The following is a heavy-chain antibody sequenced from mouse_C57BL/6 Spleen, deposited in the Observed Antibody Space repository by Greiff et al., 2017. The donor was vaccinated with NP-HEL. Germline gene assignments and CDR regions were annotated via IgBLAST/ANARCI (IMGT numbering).Heavy chain of an antibody. CDR3: AREDKLDYFDY. CDR2: ISYDGSN. D-gene: IGHD4-1*01. J-gene: IGHJ2*01. V-gene: IGHV3-6*01. Sequence: ESGPGLVKPSQSLPLTCSVTGYSITSGYYWNWIRQSPGNKLEWMGYISYDGSNNYNPSLKNRNSITRDTSKNQFYLRLNSVTTEDTATCYCAREDKLDYFDYWGQGTTLTVSS. CDR1: GYSITSGYY.